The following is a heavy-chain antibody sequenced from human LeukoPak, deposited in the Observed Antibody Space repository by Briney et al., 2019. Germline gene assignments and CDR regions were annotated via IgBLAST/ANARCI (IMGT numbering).Heavy chain of an antibody. CDR2: TFYSGST. V-gene: IGHV4-59*01. CDR1: GASISSYY. J-gene: IGHJ4*02. D-gene: IGHD3-3*01. Sequence: KPSETLSLTCSFSGASISSYYWSWIRPPPGKGEERIGYTFYSGSTNYNPSLKSRVTISVDTSKNQFSLKLSSVTAADTAVYYCARAVYYDYWSGHGRYFDYWGQGTLVTVSS. CDR3: ARAVYYDYWSGHGRYFDY.